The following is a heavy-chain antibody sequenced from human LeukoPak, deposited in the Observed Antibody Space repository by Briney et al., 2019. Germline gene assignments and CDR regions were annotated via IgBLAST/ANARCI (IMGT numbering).Heavy chain of an antibody. V-gene: IGHV1-69*05. CDR2: IIPIFGTA. CDR1: GGTFSSYA. CDR3: AREAGTNWIFGEYFPF. J-gene: IGHJ1*01. Sequence: GASVKVSCKASGGTFSSYAISWVRQAPGQGLEWMGGIIPIFGTANYAQKLQGRVTITRDTSANTAYMELSGLRSDDTAVYYCAREAGTNWIFGEYFPFWGQGTLVTVSA. D-gene: IGHD1-1*01.